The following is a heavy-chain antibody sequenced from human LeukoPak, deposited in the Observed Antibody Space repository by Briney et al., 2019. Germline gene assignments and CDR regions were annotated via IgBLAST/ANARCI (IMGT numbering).Heavy chain of an antibody. J-gene: IGHJ4*02. CDR2: VSTDGSRT. Sequence: GGSLRLSCAASDFTLTNYWMHWVRQAPGKGLEWVSRVSTDGSRTSYADSVKGRFTISRDNAKNTVSLQMNGLRAEDSAVYFCVRAQNGNHGLFDYWGQGTLVTVSS. CDR3: VRAQNGNHGLFDY. D-gene: IGHD1-14*01. CDR1: DFTLTNYW. V-gene: IGHV3-74*01.